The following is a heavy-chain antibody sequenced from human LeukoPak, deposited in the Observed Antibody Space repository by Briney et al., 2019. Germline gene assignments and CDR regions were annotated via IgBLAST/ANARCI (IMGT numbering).Heavy chain of an antibody. J-gene: IGHJ4*02. D-gene: IGHD3-22*01. CDR2: INPNSGGT. V-gene: IGHV1-2*02. CDR3: ARVVRVDSSGYYYYTYYFDY. Sequence: ASVKVSCKASGYTFTGYYMHWVRQAPGQGLEWMGWINPNSGGTNYAQKFQGRVTMTRDTSISTAYMELSRLRSDDTAVYYCARVVRVDSSGYYYYTYYFDYWGQGTLVTVSS. CDR1: GYTFTGYY.